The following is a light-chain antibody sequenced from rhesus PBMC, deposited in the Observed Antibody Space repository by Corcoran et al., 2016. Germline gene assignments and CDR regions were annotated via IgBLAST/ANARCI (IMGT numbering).Light chain of an antibody. Sequence: DIQMTQSPSSLSVSVGDRVTITCRASQGITKDLAWYKKKQGEAPKLLIYEASSLQSWIPSRFSGSGSGTDFTLTISSLQSEDFATYYCQHYYSTPPTFGQGTKVEIK. V-gene: IGKV1-21*01. CDR3: QHYYSTPPT. CDR2: EAS. J-gene: IGKJ1*01. CDR1: QGITKD.